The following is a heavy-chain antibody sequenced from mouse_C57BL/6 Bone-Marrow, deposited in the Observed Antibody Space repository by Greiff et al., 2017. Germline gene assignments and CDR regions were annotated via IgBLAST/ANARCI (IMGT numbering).Heavy chain of an antibody. J-gene: IGHJ3*01. Sequence: EVMLVEPGGDLVKPGGSLKLSCAASGFTFSSYGMSWVRQTPDKRLEWVGTISSGGSYTNYQDSVKGRFTISRDNAKTTLYLQMSSLKSEYTAMYYCARLGNSAWFAYWGQGTLVTVSA. V-gene: IGHV5-6*02. CDR2: ISSGGSYT. CDR3: ARLGNSAWFAY. D-gene: IGHD2-1*01. CDR1: GFTFSSYG.